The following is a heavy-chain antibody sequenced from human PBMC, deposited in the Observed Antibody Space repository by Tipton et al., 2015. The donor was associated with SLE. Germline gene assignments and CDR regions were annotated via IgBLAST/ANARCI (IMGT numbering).Heavy chain of an antibody. CDR3: ARGSPDFDY. J-gene: IGHJ4*02. Sequence: TLSLTCAVYGGSFSGYYWSWIRQPPGKGLEWIGEINHSGSTNYNPSLKSRVTISVDTSKNQFSLKLSSVTAADTAVYYCARGSPDFDYWGQGTLVTVSS. CDR2: INHSGST. CDR1: GGSFSGYY. V-gene: IGHV4-34*01.